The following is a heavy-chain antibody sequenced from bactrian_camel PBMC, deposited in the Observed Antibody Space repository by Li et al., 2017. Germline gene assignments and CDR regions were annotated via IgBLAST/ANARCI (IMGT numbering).Heavy chain of an antibody. J-gene: IGHJ4*01. CDR3: AASARSVCHVWQDAATYPY. D-gene: IGHD1*01. CDR2: ISMYGRDT. V-gene: IGHV3S6*01. Sequence: HVQLVESGGGLVQPGGSLRLSCTAPGFTSTSCGLTWVRQAPGKGLEWFSSISMYGRDTFYAEHVKGRFTISEDLAKNTLYLQMNRLQVEDTGIYYCAASARSVCHVWQDAATYPYWGQGTQVTVS. CDR1: GFTSTSCG.